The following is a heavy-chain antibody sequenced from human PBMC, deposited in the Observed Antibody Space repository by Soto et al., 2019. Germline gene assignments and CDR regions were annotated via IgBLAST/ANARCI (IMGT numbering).Heavy chain of an antibody. CDR3: AKEAVVPAAIVGEYYFDY. Sequence: GGSLSLSCAASGFTFSSYAMSWVRQAPGKGLEWVSAISGSGGSTYYADSVKGRFTISRDNSKNTLYLQMNSLRAEDTAVYYCAKEAVVPAAIVGEYYFDYWGQGTLVTVSS. J-gene: IGHJ4*02. D-gene: IGHD2-2*01. V-gene: IGHV3-23*01. CDR2: ISGSGGST. CDR1: GFTFSSYA.